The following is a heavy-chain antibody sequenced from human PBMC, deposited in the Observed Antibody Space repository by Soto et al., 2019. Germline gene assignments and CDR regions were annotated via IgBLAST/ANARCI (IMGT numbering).Heavy chain of an antibody. D-gene: IGHD6-13*01. J-gene: IGHJ4*02. Sequence: GGSLSLSCAASGFTFSSYAMSWVRQAPGKGLEWVSAISGSGGSTYYADSVKGRFTISRDNSKNTLYLQMNSLRAEDTAVYYCAKDPLFITIEAAGNYWGQGTLVTVSS. CDR2: ISGSGGST. CDR3: AKDPLFITIEAAGNY. CDR1: GFTFSSYA. V-gene: IGHV3-23*01.